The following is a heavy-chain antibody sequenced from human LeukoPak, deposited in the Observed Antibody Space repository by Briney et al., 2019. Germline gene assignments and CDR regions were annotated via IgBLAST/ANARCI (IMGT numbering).Heavy chain of an antibody. Sequence: GGSLRLSCAASEFTFSGYWMNWVRQAPGKGPEWVANINQDGSEKNYVDSVKGRFIISRGNAKNSLFLQMNSLRVEDTAVFYCARDGFVGAADYWGQGTLVTVSS. V-gene: IGHV3-7*01. CDR2: INQDGSEK. D-gene: IGHD6-13*01. CDR3: ARDGFVGAADY. J-gene: IGHJ4*02. CDR1: EFTFSGYW.